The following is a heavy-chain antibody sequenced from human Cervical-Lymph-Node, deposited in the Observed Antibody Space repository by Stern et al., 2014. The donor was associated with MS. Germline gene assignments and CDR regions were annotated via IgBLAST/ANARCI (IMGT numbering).Heavy chain of an antibody. CDR1: GFTFSSYD. CDR3: ARGKAGGPYGMDV. CDR2: IGTAGDT. Sequence: EVQLVESGGGLVQPGGSLRLSCAASGFTFSSYDMHWVRQATGKGLEWVSAIGTAGDTYYPGSVKGRFTISRENAKNSLYLQMNSLRAGDTAVYYCARGKAGGPYGMDVWGQGTTVTVSS. J-gene: IGHJ6*02. V-gene: IGHV3-13*01. D-gene: IGHD1-26*01.